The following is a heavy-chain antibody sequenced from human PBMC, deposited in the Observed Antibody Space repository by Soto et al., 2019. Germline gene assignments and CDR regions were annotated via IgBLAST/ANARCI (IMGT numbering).Heavy chain of an antibody. D-gene: IGHD6-6*01. J-gene: IGHJ2*01. CDR1: GYTFTGYY. V-gene: IGHV1-2*04. CDR2: INPNSGGT. CDR3: ARDCIAARGWYFDL. Sequence: QVQLVQSGAEVKKPGASVKVSCKASGYTFTGYYMHWVRQAPGQGLEWMGWINPNSGGTNYAQKFQGWVTRTRDTSISPAYMELSRLRSDDTAVYYCARDCIAARGWYFDLWGRGTMVTVS.